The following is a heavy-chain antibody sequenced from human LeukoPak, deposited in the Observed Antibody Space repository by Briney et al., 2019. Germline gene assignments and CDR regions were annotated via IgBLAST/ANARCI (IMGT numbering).Heavy chain of an antibody. CDR1: GGSFSGYY. V-gene: IGHV4-34*01. J-gene: IGHJ5*02. Sequence: KPSETLSLTCAVYGGSFSGYYWSWIRQPPGKGLEWIGEINHSGSTNYNPSLKSRVTISVDTSKNQFSLKLSSVTAADTAVYYCARGIVVVVAATPYNWFDPWGQGTLVTVSS. D-gene: IGHD2-15*01. CDR2: INHSGST. CDR3: ARGIVVVVAATPYNWFDP.